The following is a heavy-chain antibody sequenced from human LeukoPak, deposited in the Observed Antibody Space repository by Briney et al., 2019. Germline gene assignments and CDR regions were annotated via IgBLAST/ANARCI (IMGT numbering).Heavy chain of an antibody. CDR3: ARGYYYDSSGYYSRSHYYYYMDV. Sequence: ASVKVSCKASGYTFTGYYMHWVRQAPGQGLEWMGWINPNSGGTNYAQKFQGRVTMTRDTSISTAYMELSRLRSDDTAVYYCARGYYYDSSGYYSRSHYYYYMDVWGKGTTVTVSS. CDR1: GYTFTGYY. V-gene: IGHV1-2*02. CDR2: INPNSGGT. D-gene: IGHD3-22*01. J-gene: IGHJ6*03.